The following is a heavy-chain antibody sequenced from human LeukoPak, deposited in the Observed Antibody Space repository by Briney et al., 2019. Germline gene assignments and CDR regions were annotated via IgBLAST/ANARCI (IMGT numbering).Heavy chain of an antibody. V-gene: IGHV3-23*01. Sequence: PPGGSLRLSCAASGFTFTAYAMNWVRQAPGKGLEWVSFISGSGGSTYYADSGKGRFTVSRDNSKNTLYLQMNSLRAEDTAVYYCAKDGGVGRGSFDNWGQGTLVIVSS. D-gene: IGHD3-10*01. CDR1: GFTFTAYA. CDR2: ISGSGGST. J-gene: IGHJ4*02. CDR3: AKDGGVGRGSFDN.